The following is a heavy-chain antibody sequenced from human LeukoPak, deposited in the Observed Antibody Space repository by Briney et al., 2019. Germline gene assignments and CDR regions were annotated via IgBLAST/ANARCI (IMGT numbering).Heavy chain of an antibody. D-gene: IGHD3-10*01. Sequence: DGFTSYAQKFQGRVTMTEDTSTDTAYMELSSLRSEDTAVYYCATDRVESVYWGQGTLVTVSS. CDR3: ATDRVESVY. V-gene: IGHV1-24*01. CDR2: DGFT. J-gene: IGHJ4*02.